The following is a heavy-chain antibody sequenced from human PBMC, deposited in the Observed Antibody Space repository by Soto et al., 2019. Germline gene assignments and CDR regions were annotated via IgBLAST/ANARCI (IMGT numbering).Heavy chain of an antibody. CDR2: IYYSGST. J-gene: IGHJ6*03. CDR1: GGSISSRSYY. CDR3: ARQSCSGGSCYAGYMDV. D-gene: IGHD2-15*01. V-gene: IGHV4-39*01. Sequence: PSETLSLTCTVSGGSISSRSYYWGWIRQSPGKGLEWIATIYYSGSTYYNPSLKSRVTMSVDTSKNQFSLKLSSMTAADTAVYYCARQSCSGGSCYAGYMDVWGKGTTVTVSS.